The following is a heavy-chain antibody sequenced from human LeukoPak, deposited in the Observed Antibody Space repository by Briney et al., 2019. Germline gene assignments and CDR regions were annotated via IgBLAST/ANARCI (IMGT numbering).Heavy chain of an antibody. CDR1: GGSINSYY. V-gene: IGHV4-59*08. Sequence: KSSETLSLTCTVSGGSINSYYWSWVRQPPGAGLEWLAYIYYTGSTNYNPSLKTRLTISVDTSKNQFSLRLNSVTAADTAVYYCARFSQYYDSPTHYLDYWGQGILVTVSS. D-gene: IGHD3-16*01. CDR2: IYYTGST. CDR3: ARFSQYYDSPTHYLDY. J-gene: IGHJ4*02.